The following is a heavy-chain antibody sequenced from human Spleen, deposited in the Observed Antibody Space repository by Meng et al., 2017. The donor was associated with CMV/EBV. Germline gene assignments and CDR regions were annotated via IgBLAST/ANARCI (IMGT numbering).Heavy chain of an antibody. J-gene: IGHJ6*02. Sequence: HYCSWIRQPPGKGLEWIGDINDRGTTDYSASLKSRVTMSLDTSEKQLSLTLKSLTAADTAVYFCARGLGHCYGASCSSYYYYVMDVWGQGTTVTVSS. CDR1: HY. CDR2: INDRGTT. CDR3: ARGLGHCYGASCSSYYYYVMDV. V-gene: IGHV4-34*01. D-gene: IGHD4/OR15-4a*01.